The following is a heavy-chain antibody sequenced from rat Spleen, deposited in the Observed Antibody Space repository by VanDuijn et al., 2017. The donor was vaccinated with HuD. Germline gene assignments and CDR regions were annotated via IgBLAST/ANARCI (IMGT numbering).Heavy chain of an antibody. CDR3: ARHSDGGYSPYWYFDF. CDR2: INYDGRST. Sequence: EVQLVESDGGLVQPGRSLKLSCATSGFTFSDCYMAWVRQTPTEGLEWVATINYDGRSTFYRDSVKDRFTISRDNAKSTLYLQMDSLGSEDTATYYCARHSDGGYSPYWYFDFWGPGTMVTVSS. D-gene: IGHD1-11*01. CDR1: GFTFSDCY. V-gene: IGHV5-29*01. J-gene: IGHJ1*01.